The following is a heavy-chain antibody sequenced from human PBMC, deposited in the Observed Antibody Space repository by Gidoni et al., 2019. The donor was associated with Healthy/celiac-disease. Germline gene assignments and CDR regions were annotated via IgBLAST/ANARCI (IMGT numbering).Heavy chain of an antibody. CDR1: GFTFSSYS. Sequence: EVQLVESGGGLVKPGGSLRLSCAASGFTFSSYSMNWVRQAPGKGLEWVSSISSSSSYIYYADSVKGRFTISRDNAKNSLYLQMNSLRAEDTAVYYCARDLGITIFGVVTKRSYYGMDVWGQGTTVTVSS. CDR3: ARDLGITIFGVVTKRSYYGMDV. J-gene: IGHJ6*02. V-gene: IGHV3-21*01. D-gene: IGHD3-3*01. CDR2: ISSSSSYI.